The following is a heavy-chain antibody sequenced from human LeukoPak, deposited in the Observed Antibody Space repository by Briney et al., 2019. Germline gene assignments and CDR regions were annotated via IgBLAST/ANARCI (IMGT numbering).Heavy chain of an antibody. Sequence: KSGGSLRLSCAAAGFTFSSYSMNWVRQPPGKGLEWVSSISSSSSYIYYADSVKGRFTISRDNAKNSLYLQMNSLRAEDTAVYYCARDRTALAVAGVDYWGQGTLVTVSS. CDR2: ISSSSSYI. CDR3: ARDRTALAVAGVDY. D-gene: IGHD6-19*01. V-gene: IGHV3-21*01. CDR1: GFTFSSYS. J-gene: IGHJ4*02.